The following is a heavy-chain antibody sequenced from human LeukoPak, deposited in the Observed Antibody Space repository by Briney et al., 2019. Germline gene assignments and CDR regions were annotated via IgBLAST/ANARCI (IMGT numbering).Heavy chain of an antibody. CDR2: IYPGDSDT. Sequence: GESLKISCKGSGYSFTSYWIGWVRQMPGKGLEWMGIIYPGDSDTRYSPSFQVQVTISADKSISTAYLQWSSLKASDTAMYYCARQVAYCGGDCYSYPDYWGQGTLVTVSS. V-gene: IGHV5-51*01. CDR3: ARQVAYCGGDCYSYPDY. J-gene: IGHJ4*02. CDR1: GYSFTSYW. D-gene: IGHD2-21*02.